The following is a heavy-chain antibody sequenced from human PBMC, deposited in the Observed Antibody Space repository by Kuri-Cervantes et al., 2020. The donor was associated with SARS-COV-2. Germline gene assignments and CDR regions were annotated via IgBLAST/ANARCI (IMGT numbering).Heavy chain of an antibody. Sequence: GGSLRLSCAASGFTFNSYWMHWVRQAPGMGLVWVSRINNDGSSTSYADFVKGRVTISRDNAKNTAYLQIHSLRADDTAVYYCARHDSLKSWGQGTLVTVSS. CDR2: INNDGSST. D-gene: IGHD3-3*01. CDR3: ARHDSLKS. V-gene: IGHV3-74*01. J-gene: IGHJ5*02. CDR1: GFTFNSYW.